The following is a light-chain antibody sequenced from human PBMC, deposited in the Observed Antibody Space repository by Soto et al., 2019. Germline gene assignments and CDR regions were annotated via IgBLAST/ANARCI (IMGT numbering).Light chain of an antibody. CDR3: QTGGTGLLV. CDR2: LNSDGSH. CDR1: SGHSSYA. Sequence: QSVLTQSPSASASLGASVKLTCTLSSGHSSYAIAWHQQQPEKGPRYLMKLNSDGSHSKGDGIPDRFSGSSSGAERYLTISLLQYEDEADYYCQTGGTGLLVFGGGTKLTVL. V-gene: IGLV4-69*01. J-gene: IGLJ3*02.